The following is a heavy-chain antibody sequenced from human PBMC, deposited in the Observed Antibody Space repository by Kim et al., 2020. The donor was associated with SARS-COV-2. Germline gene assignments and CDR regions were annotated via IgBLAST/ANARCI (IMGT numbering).Heavy chain of an antibody. CDR2: IYYSGST. D-gene: IGHD6-13*01. Sequence: SETLSLTCTVSGGSISSSSYYWGWIRQPPGKGLEWIGSIYYSGSTYYNPSLKSRVTISVDTSKNQFSLKLSSVTAADTAVYYCARPLAAAATGPFDYWGQGTLVTVSS. J-gene: IGHJ4*02. V-gene: IGHV4-39*01. CDR1: GGSISSSSYY. CDR3: ARPLAAAATGPFDY.